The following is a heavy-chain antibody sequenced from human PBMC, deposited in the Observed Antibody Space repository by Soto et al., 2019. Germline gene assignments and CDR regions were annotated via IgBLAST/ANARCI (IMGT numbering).Heavy chain of an antibody. V-gene: IGHV3-30-3*01. CDR3: ARGLDSSGWYNYYYYGMDV. CDR1: GFTFSSYA. J-gene: IGHJ6*02. Sequence: SLRLSCAASGFTFSSYAMHWVRQAPGKGLEWVAVISYGGSNKYYADSVKGRFTISRDNSKNSLYLQMNSLRAEDTAVYYCARGLDSSGWYNYYYYGMDVWGQGTTVTVPS. CDR2: ISYGGSNK. D-gene: IGHD6-19*01.